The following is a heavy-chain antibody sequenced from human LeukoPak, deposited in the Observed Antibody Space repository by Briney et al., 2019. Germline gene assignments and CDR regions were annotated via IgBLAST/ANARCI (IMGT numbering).Heavy chain of an antibody. J-gene: IGHJ4*02. CDR2: IIPVVGLT. CDR1: GGPFKSFA. V-gene: IGHV1-69*04. Sequence: SVKVSCKAYGGPFKSFAMNWVRQAPGQGLEWMGRIIPVVGLTEYAQKFQGRVTITADTSTSTAYMELSSLRSEDTAVYFCARLPIKAIPMVRGEGRKFHNFDCWGQGTLVTVSS. CDR3: ARLPIKAIPMVRGEGRKFHNFDC. D-gene: IGHD3-10*01.